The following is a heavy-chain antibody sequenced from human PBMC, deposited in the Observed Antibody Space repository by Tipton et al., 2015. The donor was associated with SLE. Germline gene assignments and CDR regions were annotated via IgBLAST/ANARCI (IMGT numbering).Heavy chain of an antibody. Sequence: TLSLTCTVSGGSITSSSYYWGWIRQPPGEGLEWIGRIYYSGSTYYNPGSTYYNPSLKSRVTLSVDTSKNQFSLKLSSVTAADTAMYYCARRSSWPDFDYWGQGTLVTVSS. V-gene: IGHV4-39*07. D-gene: IGHD6-13*01. J-gene: IGHJ4*02. CDR1: GGSITSSSYY. CDR3: ARRSSWPDFDY. CDR2: IYYSGSTYYNPGST.